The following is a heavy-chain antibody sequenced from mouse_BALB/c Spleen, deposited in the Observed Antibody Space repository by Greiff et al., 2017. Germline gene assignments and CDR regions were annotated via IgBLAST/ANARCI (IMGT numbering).Heavy chain of an antibody. CDR3: ARGENFITTVVADAMDY. J-gene: IGHJ4*01. V-gene: IGHV1-31*01. CDR1: GYSFTGYT. CDR2: INPYNGAT. D-gene: IGHD1-1*01. Sequence: EVQLQESGPELVKPGASMKISCKASGYSFTGYTMNWVKQSHGKNLEWIGRINPYNGATSYNQNFKDKASLTVDKSSSTAYMELHSLTSEDSAVYYCARGENFITTVVADAMDYWGQGTSVTVSS.